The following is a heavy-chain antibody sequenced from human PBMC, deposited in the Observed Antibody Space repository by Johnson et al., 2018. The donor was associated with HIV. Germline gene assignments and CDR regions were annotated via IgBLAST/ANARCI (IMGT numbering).Heavy chain of an antibody. J-gene: IGHJ3*02. V-gene: IGHV3-66*03. CDR3: AKASNYYDSSRHAFDI. CDR2: IHSGGTT. D-gene: IGHD3-22*01. Sequence: MQLVESGGGLIQPGGSLRLSCAASDFTVSGNYMSWVRQAPGKGLEWVSLIHSGGTTFYADSVRGRFTISRDNSKNTLYLQMNSLRAEDTAVYYCAKASNYYDSSRHAFDIWGQGTMVTVSS. CDR1: DFTVSGNY.